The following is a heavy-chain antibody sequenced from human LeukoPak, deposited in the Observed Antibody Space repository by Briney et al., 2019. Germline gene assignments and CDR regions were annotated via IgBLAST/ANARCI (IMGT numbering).Heavy chain of an antibody. J-gene: IGHJ4*02. CDR2: INHSGST. CDR1: GGSFSGYY. D-gene: IGHD6-19*01. V-gene: IGHV4-34*01. CDR3: ARFTEAVAGSAEYVDY. Sequence: SETLSLTCAVYGGSFSGYYWSWIRQPPGKGLEWIGEINHSGSTNYNPSLKSRVTISVDTSKNQFSLKLSSVTAADTAVYYCARFTEAVAGSAEYVDYWGQGTLVTVSS.